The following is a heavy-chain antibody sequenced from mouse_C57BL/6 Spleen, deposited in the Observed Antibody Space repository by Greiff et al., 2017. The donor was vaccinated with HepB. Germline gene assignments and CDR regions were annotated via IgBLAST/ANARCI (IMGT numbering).Heavy chain of an antibody. V-gene: IGHV1-7*01. CDR1: GYTFTSYW. J-gene: IGHJ2*01. D-gene: IGHD1-1*01. CDR3: ARDGSSQFPYFDY. Sequence: QVQLQQSGAELAKPGASVKLTCKASGYTFTSYWMHWVKQVPGQGLEWIGYINPSSGYTKYNQKFKDKATLTADKSSSTAYMQLSTMTYDDSAVYYCARDGSSQFPYFDYWGKGTTLTVSS. CDR2: INPSSGYT.